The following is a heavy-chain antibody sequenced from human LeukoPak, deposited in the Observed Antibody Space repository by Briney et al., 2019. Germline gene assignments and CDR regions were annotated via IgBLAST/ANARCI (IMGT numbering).Heavy chain of an antibody. CDR3: ARDRSGGF. J-gene: IGHJ4*02. CDR1: GFTFSSYS. Sequence: GESLRLSCAASGFTFSSYSINWVRQAPGKGLEWVSSISNSATYIYYSDSMKGRFTISRDNARNSLFLQMNSLRVEDTAVYYCARDRSGGFWGQGTLVTVSS. V-gene: IGHV3-21*01. D-gene: IGHD2-15*01. CDR2: ISNSATYI.